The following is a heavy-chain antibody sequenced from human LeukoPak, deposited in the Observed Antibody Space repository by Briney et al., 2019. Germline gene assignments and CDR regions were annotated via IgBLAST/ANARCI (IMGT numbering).Heavy chain of an antibody. V-gene: IGHV4-61*08. CDR1: GGSISSGDYY. Sequence: SETLSLTCTVSGGSISSGDYYWSWIRQPPGKGLEWIGYIYYSGSTNYNPSLKSRVTISVDTSKNQFSLKLSSVTAADTAVYYCARVFGYYDILTGYFKHSGIDYWGQGTLVTVSS. J-gene: IGHJ4*02. CDR2: IYYSGST. D-gene: IGHD3-9*01. CDR3: ARVFGYYDILTGYFKHSGIDY.